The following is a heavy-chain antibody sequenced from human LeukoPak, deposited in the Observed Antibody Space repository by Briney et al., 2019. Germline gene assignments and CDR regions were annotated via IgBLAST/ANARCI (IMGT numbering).Heavy chain of an antibody. V-gene: IGHV1-2*02. J-gene: IGHJ6*03. D-gene: IGHD1-14*01. CDR3: ARSSGRSPNREYMDV. CDR2: INPNSGGT. Sequence: GASVKVSCKASGYTFTGYYIHWVRQAPGQGLEWMGWINPNSGGTNYAQKFQGRVTMTRDTSISTAYMELSSLRSEDTAVYYCARSSGRSPNREYMDVWGKGTTVTVSS. CDR1: GYTFTGYY.